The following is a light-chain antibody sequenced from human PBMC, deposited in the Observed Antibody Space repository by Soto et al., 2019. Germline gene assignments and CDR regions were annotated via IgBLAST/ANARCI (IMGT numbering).Light chain of an antibody. CDR3: QQYSSSWT. CDR2: GAS. J-gene: IGKJ1*01. V-gene: IGKV3-20*01. CDR1: QSVSSSY. Sequence: EIVLTQSPGTLSLSPGERATLSCRASQSVSSSYLAWYQQNPGQAPRLLIYGASSRATGIPDRFSGGGSGTFFPLTISRLAPEDFAVYYWQQYSSSWTFGQGTKVEVK.